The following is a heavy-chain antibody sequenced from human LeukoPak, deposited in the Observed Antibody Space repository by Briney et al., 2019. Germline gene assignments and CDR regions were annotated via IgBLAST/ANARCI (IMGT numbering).Heavy chain of an antibody. Sequence: SKTLSLTCTVSGGSISSSDFYWGWSRQPPGKGLVWSGYIYYSGSTNYNPSLKSRVTISVDTSKNQFSLKLSSVTAADTAVYYCARGGGIFTGIGNWFDPWAQGILVTVSS. CDR2: IYYSGST. D-gene: IGHD3-9*01. J-gene: IGHJ5*02. CDR1: GGSISSSDFY. V-gene: IGHV4-61*08. CDR3: ARGGGIFTGIGNWFDP.